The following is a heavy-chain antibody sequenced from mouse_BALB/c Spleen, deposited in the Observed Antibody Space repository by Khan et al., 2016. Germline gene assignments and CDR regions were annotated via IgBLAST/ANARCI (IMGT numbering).Heavy chain of an antibody. CDR3: AKEGDYGYDSWFPY. D-gene: IGHD2-2*01. CDR2: IGYSGRT. J-gene: IGHJ3*01. Sequence: EVQLQESGPGLVKPSQSLSLTCTVTGCSITSDYAWNWIRQFPGNKLEWIGYIGYSGRTSYNPSLQSRISITRDTSKNQVFLQLHSVTTEDTATYYCAKEGDYGYDSWFPYWGQGTLVTVSA. V-gene: IGHV3-2*02. CDR1: GCSITSDYA.